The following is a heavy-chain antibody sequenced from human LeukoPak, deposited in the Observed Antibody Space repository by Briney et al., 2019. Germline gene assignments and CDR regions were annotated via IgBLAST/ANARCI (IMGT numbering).Heavy chain of an antibody. D-gene: IGHD6-19*01. CDR3: AREHSSGWYEYDY. J-gene: IGHJ4*02. CDR2: IWSDGSNK. Sequence: GGSLRLSCAASGFTFSSYGMHWVRQAPGKGLEWVAVIWSDGSNKYYADSVKGRFTISRDNSKNTLYLQMNRPRAEDTAVYYCAREHSSGWYEYDYWGQGTLVTVSS. V-gene: IGHV3-33*01. CDR1: GFTFSSYG.